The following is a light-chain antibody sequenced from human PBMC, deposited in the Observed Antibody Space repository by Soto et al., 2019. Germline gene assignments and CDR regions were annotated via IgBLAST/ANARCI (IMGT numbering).Light chain of an antibody. CDR2: AAS. Sequence: DIQMTQSPSAMSASVGDRVTIICRASHDISDYLAWFQQKPGKVPKRLISAASSLQSGVPSRFSGSGSGTEFTLTISSLQPEDFATYYCLQHKSYPLTFGGGTKVDIK. V-gene: IGKV1-17*03. CDR3: LQHKSYPLT. J-gene: IGKJ4*01. CDR1: HDISDY.